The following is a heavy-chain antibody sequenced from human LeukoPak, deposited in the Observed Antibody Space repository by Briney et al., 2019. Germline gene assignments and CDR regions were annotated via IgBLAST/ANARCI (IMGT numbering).Heavy chain of an antibody. CDR3: AREGYYDSSGYSYYFDY. D-gene: IGHD3-22*01. J-gene: IGHJ4*02. V-gene: IGHV4-39*07. Sequence: SETLSLTCTVSGGSISSSSYYWGWIRQPPGKGLEWIGSIYYSGSTYYNPSLKSRVAISVDTSRNQFSLKLSSVTAADTAVYYCAREGYYDSSGYSYYFDYWGQGTLVTVSS. CDR1: GGSISSSSYY. CDR2: IYYSGST.